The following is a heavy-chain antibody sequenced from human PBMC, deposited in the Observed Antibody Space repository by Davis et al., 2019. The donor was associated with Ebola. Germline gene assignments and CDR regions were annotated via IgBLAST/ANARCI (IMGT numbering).Heavy chain of an antibody. J-gene: IGHJ6*04. Sequence: PGGSLRLSCAASGFSVSSNYMTWVRQAPGKGLEWVAIFYTAGTSYYADSVKGRFTISRDNSKNTLYLQMNTLKNDDTAVYYCARHSGWYYTLDVWGRGTTVTVSP. CDR2: FYTAGTS. CDR3: ARHSGWYYTLDV. V-gene: IGHV3-53*01. D-gene: IGHD6-19*01. CDR1: GFSVSSNY.